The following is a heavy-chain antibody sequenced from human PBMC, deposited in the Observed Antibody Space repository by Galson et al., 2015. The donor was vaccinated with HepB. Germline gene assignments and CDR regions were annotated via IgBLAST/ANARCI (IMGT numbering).Heavy chain of an antibody. CDR2: INVYNDTT. Sequence: SVKVSCKASGYTFDTYGISWVRQAPGQGLEWMGWINVYNDTTEYSQKVQGRVTMTRDTSTSTAYMELRSLRADDTAVYYCAKDHGLRTGGGDAFEIWGQGTMVTVSS. J-gene: IGHJ3*02. V-gene: IGHV1-18*01. CDR3: AKDHGLRTGGGDAFEI. CDR1: GYTFDTYG. D-gene: IGHD2-8*02.